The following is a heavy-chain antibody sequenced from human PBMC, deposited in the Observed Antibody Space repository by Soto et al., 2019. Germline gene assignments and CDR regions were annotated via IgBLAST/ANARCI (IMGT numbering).Heavy chain of an antibody. CDR2: ISYDGSNK. CDR3: AKDQEPLLWFGELFSRENWFDP. D-gene: IGHD3-10*01. J-gene: IGHJ5*02. V-gene: IGHV3-30*18. Sequence: GGSLRLSCAASGFTFSSYGMHWVRQAPGKGLEWVAVISYDGSNKYYADSVKGRFTISRDNSKNTLYLQMNSLRAEDTAVYYCAKDQEPLLWFGELFSRENWFDPWGQGTLVTVSS. CDR1: GFTFSSYG.